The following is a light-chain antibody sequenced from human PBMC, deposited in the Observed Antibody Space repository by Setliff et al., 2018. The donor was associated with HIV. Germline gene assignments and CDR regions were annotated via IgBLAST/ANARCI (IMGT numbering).Light chain of an antibody. Sequence: QSVLTQPPSASGTPGQRITISCSGSSPNIGSNFVYWYQHLPGTAPKLLIYKNNQRPSGVPDRFSGSKSGTSGSLAISGLRSEDEADYSCAAWDDNLNAGVFGGGTKVTV. CDR1: SPNIGSNF. CDR2: KNN. J-gene: IGLJ3*02. CDR3: AAWDDNLNAGV. V-gene: IGLV1-47*01.